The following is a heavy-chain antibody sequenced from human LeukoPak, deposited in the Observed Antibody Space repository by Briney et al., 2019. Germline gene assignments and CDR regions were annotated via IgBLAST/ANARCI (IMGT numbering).Heavy chain of an antibody. CDR1: GFTFSSYA. J-gene: IGHJ5*02. Sequence: PGGSLRLSCAASGFTFSSYAMSWVRQAPGKGLEWVSAISGSGGSTYYADSVKGRFTISRDNSKNTLYLQMNSLRAEDTAVYYCAKSDTGYSFRGWFDPWGQGTLVTVSS. D-gene: IGHD3-22*01. CDR3: AKSDTGYSFRGWFDP. V-gene: IGHV3-23*01. CDR2: ISGSGGST.